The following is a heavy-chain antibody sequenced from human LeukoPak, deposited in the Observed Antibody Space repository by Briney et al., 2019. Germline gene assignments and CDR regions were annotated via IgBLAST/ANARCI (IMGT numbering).Heavy chain of an antibody. CDR3: AHRTSIAAADY. J-gene: IGHJ4*02. CDR1: GFSFSTSGVG. CDR2: IYWNDDK. D-gene: IGHD6-13*01. V-gene: IGHV2-5*01. Sequence: ESGPTLVKPTQTLTLTCTFSGFSFSTSGVGVGWIRQPPGKALEWLALIYWNDDKRYSPSLKSRLTITKDTSKNQVVLTMTNMDPVDTGTYYCAHRTSIAAADYWGQGTLVTVSS.